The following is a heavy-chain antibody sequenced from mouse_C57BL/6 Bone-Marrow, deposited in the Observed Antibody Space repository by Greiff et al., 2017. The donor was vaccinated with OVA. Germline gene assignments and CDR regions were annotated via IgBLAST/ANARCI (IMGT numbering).Heavy chain of an antibody. CDR1: GYTFTSYG. D-gene: IGHD2-3*01. CDR2: IYPRSGNT. V-gene: IGHV1-81*01. Sequence: QVQLQQSGAELARPGASVKLSCKASGYTFTSYGISWVKQRTGQGLEWIGEIYPRSGNTYYNEKFKGKATLTADKSSSTAYMELRSLTSEDSAVYFCARGWLPDYWAKAPLSQSPQ. CDR3: ARGWLPDY. J-gene: IGHJ2*01.